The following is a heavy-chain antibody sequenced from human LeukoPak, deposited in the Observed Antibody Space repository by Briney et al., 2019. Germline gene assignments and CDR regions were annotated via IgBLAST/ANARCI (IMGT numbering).Heavy chain of an antibody. D-gene: IGHD6-19*01. CDR3: ARGTPSSSGWLYYGMDV. CDR1: GFTFSSYA. V-gene: IGHV3-23*01. Sequence: PGGSLRLSCAASGFTFSSYAMSWVRQAPGKGLEWVSAINGSGGSTYYADSVKGRFTISRDNSKNTLYLQMNSLRAEDTAVYYCARGTPSSSGWLYYGMDVWGQGTTVTVSS. J-gene: IGHJ6*02. CDR2: INGSGGST.